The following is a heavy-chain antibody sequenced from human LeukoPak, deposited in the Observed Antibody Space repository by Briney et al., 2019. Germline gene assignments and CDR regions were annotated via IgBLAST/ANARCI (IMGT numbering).Heavy chain of an antibody. J-gene: IGHJ6*03. CDR2: INHSGST. CDR3: ARGRQDVTMIVVVMTAVSYYLDV. Sequence: SETLSLTCAVYGGSFSGYYWSWIRQPPGKGLEWIGEINHSGSTNYNPSLKSRVTISVDTSKNQFSLKLSSVTAADTAVYYCARGRQDVTMIVVVMTAVSYYLDVWGKGTTVTVS. V-gene: IGHV4-34*01. CDR1: GGSFSGYY. D-gene: IGHD3-22*01.